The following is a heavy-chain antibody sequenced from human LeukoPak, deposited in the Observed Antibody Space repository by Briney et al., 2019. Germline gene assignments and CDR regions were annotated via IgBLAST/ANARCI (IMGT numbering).Heavy chain of an antibody. CDR2: IYTNGNS. Sequence: PSETLSLTCTVSGGSINNGVYYWSWIRQPAGKGLEWIGRIYTNGNSDYDPSLESRVTISLDTSKNQFSLSLNSVTAADTAVYYCARLTTYYYGSGSYQGDAFDIWGQGTMVTVSS. J-gene: IGHJ3*02. CDR1: GGSINNGVYY. CDR3: ARLTTYYYGSGSYQGDAFDI. D-gene: IGHD3-10*01. V-gene: IGHV4-61*02.